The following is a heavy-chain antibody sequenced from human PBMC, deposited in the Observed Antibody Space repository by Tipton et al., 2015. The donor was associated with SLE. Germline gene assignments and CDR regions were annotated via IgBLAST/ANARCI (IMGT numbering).Heavy chain of an antibody. Sequence: TLSLTCAVYGGSFSGYYWSWIRQPPGKGLEWIGYIYYSGSTNYNPSLKSRVTISVDTSKNQFSLKLSSVTAADTAVYYCARGDSSGWLDWGQGTLVTVSS. V-gene: IGHV4-59*01. D-gene: IGHD6-19*01. CDR2: IYYSGST. J-gene: IGHJ4*02. CDR1: GGSFSGYY. CDR3: ARGDSSGWLD.